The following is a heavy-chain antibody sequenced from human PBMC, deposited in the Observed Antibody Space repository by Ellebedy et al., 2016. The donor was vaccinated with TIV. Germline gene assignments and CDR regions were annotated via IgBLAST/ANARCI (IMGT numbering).Heavy chain of an antibody. J-gene: IGHJ3*02. Sequence: MPSETLSLTCTVSGGSISGAYWSWIRQLPGKGLEWIGYLHISGSTDYNPSLKSRVTISVDTSKNQFSLKLSSVTAADTAVYYCATQSYYGFWSGYYRGDNDAFDIWGQGTMVTVSS. V-gene: IGHV4-59*08. CDR3: ATQSYYGFWSGYYRGDNDAFDI. CDR1: GGSISGAY. D-gene: IGHD3-3*01. CDR2: LHISGST.